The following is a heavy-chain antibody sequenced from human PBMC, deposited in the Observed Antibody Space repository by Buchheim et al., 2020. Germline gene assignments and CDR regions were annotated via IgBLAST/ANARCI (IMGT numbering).Heavy chain of an antibody. CDR2: VFYGGNT. J-gene: IGHJ4*02. Sequence: QLQLQESGPGLVKPSETLSLTCTVSGGSVSNSGFYWGWIRQPPGKRLEWIGSVFYGGNTHYNPSLESRVTISVDTSKSQFSLRLRSVTAADTAVYYCARQKIDWNDLNRPFNYWGQG. CDR1: GGSVSNSGFY. V-gene: IGHV4-39*01. D-gene: IGHD1-1*01. CDR3: ARQKIDWNDLNRPFNY.